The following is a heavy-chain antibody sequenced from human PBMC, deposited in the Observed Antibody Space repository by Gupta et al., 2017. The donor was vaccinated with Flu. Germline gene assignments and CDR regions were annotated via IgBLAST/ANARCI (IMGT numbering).Heavy chain of an antibody. J-gene: IGHJ5*02. D-gene: IGHD6-13*01. Sequence: YVIHWVRQATGQGREWLGRINPNSGGTNYAQKLRGRVSMTRDTSITTAFMELSRLTADDTALYFWAREEQQLAQMGWFDPWGQGTLITV. V-gene: IGHV1-2*06. CDR1: YV. CDR2: INPNSGGT. CDR3: AREEQQLAQMGWFDP.